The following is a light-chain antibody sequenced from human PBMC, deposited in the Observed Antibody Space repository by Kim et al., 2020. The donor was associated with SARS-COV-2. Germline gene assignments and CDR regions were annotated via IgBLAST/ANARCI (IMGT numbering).Light chain of an antibody. J-gene: IGLJ2*01. V-gene: IGLV7-43*01. CDR2: PTH. CDR3: LLYYGGAQMV. CDR1: TGAVTSTNL. Sequence: QAVVTQEPSLTVSPGETVTLTCGSSTGAVTSTNLPNWFQQKSGQAPRGLIYPTHNKHSWTPARFSGSLLGDKAALTLSGAQPEDEAEYYCLLYYGGAQMVFGGGTQLTVL.